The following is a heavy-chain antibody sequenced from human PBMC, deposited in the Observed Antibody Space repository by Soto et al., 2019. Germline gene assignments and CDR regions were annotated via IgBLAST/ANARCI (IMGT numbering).Heavy chain of an antibody. CDR2: INPSGTTT. V-gene: IGHV1-46*01. CDR1: GYTFTSYY. CDR3: ARPPNASHYYYGMDV. D-gene: IGHD1-1*01. J-gene: IGHJ6*02. Sequence: QVQLVQSGAEVKKPGASVKVSCKASGYTFTSYYMHWVRQAPGQGLEWMGIINPSGTTTDYAQKFQGRVTMTMDTTKSTYYMELSSLRSEDTAVYYCARPPNASHYYYGMDVWGQGTTVTVSS.